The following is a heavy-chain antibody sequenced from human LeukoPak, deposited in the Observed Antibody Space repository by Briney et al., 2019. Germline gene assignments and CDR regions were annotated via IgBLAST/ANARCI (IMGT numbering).Heavy chain of an antibody. J-gene: IGHJ4*02. CDR3: AKEGSSAWYGDPLDY. V-gene: IGHV3-23*01. Sequence: GGSLRLSCVASGFTFSSYAMNWVRQAPGKGLEWVSAISHSGGNTYYADSVKGRFTISRDNSKNTLYLQMNSLRAEDTAVYYCAKEGSSAWYGDPLDYWGQGTLVTVSS. D-gene: IGHD6-19*01. CDR1: GFTFSSYA. CDR2: ISHSGGNT.